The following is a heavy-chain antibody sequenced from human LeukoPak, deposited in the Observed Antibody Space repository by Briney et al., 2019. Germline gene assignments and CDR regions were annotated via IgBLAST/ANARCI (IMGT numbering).Heavy chain of an antibody. CDR2: IYTSGST. CDR1: GGSISSYY. D-gene: IGHD3-3*01. J-gene: IGHJ4*02. Sequence: SETLSLTCTVSGGSISSYYWSWIRQPAGKGLEWIGRIYTSGSTNYNPSLKSRVTMSVDTSKNQFSLKPSSVTAADTAVYYCASRDYDFWSGYTRWGQGTLVTVSS. V-gene: IGHV4-4*07. CDR3: ASRDYDFWSGYTR.